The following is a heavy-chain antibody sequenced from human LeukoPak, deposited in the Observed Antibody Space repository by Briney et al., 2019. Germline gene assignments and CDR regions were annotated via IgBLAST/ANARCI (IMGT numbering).Heavy chain of an antibody. D-gene: IGHD6-19*01. CDR1: GGSISSYY. CDR3: ASHMAVAGTRGFDD. CDR2: IYTSGST. J-gene: IGHJ4*02. Sequence: SETLSLTCTVSGGSISSYYWSWIRQPAGKGLEWIGRIYTSGSTNYNPSLKSRVTMSVDTSKNQFSLKLSSVTAADTAVYYCASHMAVAGTRGFDDWGPGTLVTVSS. V-gene: IGHV4-4*07.